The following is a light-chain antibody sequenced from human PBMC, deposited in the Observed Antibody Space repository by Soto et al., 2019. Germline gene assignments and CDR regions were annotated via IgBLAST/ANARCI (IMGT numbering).Light chain of an antibody. V-gene: IGLV3-21*04. J-gene: IGLJ3*02. CDR2: YDS. CDR1: NIGSKS. Sequence: SYELTQPPSVSVAPGKTARITCGGNNIGSKSVNWYRQKPGQAPVLVIYYDSDRPSGIPERLSGSNSGNTATLTISRAGAGDEADYYCQVWDSSSNHVVFGGGTKLTVL. CDR3: QVWDSSSNHVV.